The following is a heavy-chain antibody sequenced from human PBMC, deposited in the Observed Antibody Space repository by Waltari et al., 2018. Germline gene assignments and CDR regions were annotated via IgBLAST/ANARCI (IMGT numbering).Heavy chain of an antibody. CDR2: IWYDGSNK. V-gene: IGHV3-30*18. CDR1: GFPFSSYG. D-gene: IGHD3-10*01. Sequence: QVQLVESGGGVVQPGRSLRLSCAASGFPFSSYGMHWVRQAPGKGLEWVAVIWYDGSNKYYADSVKGRFTISRDNSKNTLYLQMNSLRAEDTALYYCAKDMARGVIPYYMDVWGKGTTVTVSS. J-gene: IGHJ6*03. CDR3: AKDMARGVIPYYMDV.